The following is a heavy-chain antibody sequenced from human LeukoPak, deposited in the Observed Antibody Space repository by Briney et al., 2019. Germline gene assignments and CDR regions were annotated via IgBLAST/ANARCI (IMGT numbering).Heavy chain of an antibody. CDR3: AIGAWATRRAS. V-gene: IGHV4-34*01. D-gene: IGHD2-15*01. Sequence: SETLSLTCAVYGESLNSYYWSWVRQPPGEGLEWIGEIYESGTTKYNPSLKSRVAISMVPSKQQFSLRLSSWTAADTAVYYCAIGAWATRRASWGLGTPVIVSS. CDR1: GESLNSYY. J-gene: IGHJ5*02. CDR2: IYESGTT.